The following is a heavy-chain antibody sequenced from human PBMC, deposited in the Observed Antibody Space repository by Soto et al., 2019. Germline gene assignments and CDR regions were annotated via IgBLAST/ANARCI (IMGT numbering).Heavy chain of an antibody. CDR3: ARDQVRGDYTLYYGMDV. CDR2: IIPIFGTA. J-gene: IGHJ6*02. CDR1: GGTFSSYA. D-gene: IGHD4-17*01. Sequence: ASVKVSCKASGGTFSSYAISWVRQAPGQGLEWMGGIIPIFGTANYAQKFQGRVTITADESTSTAYMELSSLRSEDTAVYYCARDQVRGDYTLYYGMDVWGQGTTVTVSS. V-gene: IGHV1-69*13.